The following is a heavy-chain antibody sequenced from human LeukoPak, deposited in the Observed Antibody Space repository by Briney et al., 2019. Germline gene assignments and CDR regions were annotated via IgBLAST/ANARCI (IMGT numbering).Heavy chain of an antibody. CDR2: MSPNSGDT. V-gene: IGHV1-8*01. CDR3: ARGPPNWGYDY. J-gene: IGHJ4*02. CDR1: GYTFTIYD. D-gene: IGHD7-27*01. Sequence: ASVNVSCTASGYTFTIYDFNWVRQATGQRPEWMGWMSPNSGDTGYAQKFQDRVTMTRNTSISTAYMELSSLRSDDTAVYYCARGPPNWGYDYWGPGTLVTVSS.